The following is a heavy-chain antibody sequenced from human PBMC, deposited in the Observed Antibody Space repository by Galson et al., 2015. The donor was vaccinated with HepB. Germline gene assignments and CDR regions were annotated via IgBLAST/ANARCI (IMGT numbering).Heavy chain of an antibody. Sequence: CAISGDSVSSNRAAWNWIRQSPSRGLEWLGRTYYRSRWYNDYAVSVKSRITINPDTSKNQVSLQLNSVTPEDTAVYYCARDQGIVGYRSGWSDAFDIWGQGTIVTVSS. D-gene: IGHD6-19*01. V-gene: IGHV6-1*01. J-gene: IGHJ3*02. CDR1: GDSVSSNRAA. CDR2: TYYRSRWYN. CDR3: ARDQGIVGYRSGWSDAFDI.